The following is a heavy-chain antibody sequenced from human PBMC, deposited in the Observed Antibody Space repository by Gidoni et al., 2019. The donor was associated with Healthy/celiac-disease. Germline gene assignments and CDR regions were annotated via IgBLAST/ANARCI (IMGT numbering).Heavy chain of an antibody. Sequence: QVQLQESGPGLVKPSQTLSLTCTVSGGSISSGSYYWSWIRQPAGKGLEWIGRIYTSGSTNYNPSLKSRVTMSVDTPKNQFSLKLSSVTAADTAVYYCARARGSSWTEYFQHWGQGTLVTVSS. J-gene: IGHJ1*01. D-gene: IGHD6-13*01. CDR3: ARARGSSWTEYFQH. CDR1: GGSISSGSYY. CDR2: IYTSGST. V-gene: IGHV4-61*02.